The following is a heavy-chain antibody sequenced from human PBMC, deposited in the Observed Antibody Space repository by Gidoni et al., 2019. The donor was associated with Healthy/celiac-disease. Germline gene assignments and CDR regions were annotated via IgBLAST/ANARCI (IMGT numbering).Heavy chain of an antibody. V-gene: IGHV4-39*01. Sequence: SSYYWGWIRQPPGKGLEWIGSIYYSGSTYYNPSLKSRVTISVDTSKNQFSLKLSSVTAADTAVYYCARRDWGYWYFDLWGRGTLVTVSS. CDR1: SSYY. D-gene: IGHD7-27*01. CDR2: IYYSGST. CDR3: ARRDWGYWYFDL. J-gene: IGHJ2*01.